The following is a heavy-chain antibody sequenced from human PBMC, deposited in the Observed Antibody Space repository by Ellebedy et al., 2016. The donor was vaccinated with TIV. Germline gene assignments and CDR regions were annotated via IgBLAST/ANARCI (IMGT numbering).Heavy chain of an antibody. Sequence: AASVKVSCKASGGTFSSYAISWVRQAPGQGLEWMGGIIPIFGTANYAQKFQGRVTITADESTSTAYMELSSLRSEDTAVYYCARDRGYYGSGTEYYYYGMDVWGQGTTVTVSS. CDR3: ARDRGYYGSGTEYYYYGMDV. V-gene: IGHV1-69*13. CDR1: GGTFSSYA. J-gene: IGHJ6*02. D-gene: IGHD3-10*01. CDR2: IIPIFGTA.